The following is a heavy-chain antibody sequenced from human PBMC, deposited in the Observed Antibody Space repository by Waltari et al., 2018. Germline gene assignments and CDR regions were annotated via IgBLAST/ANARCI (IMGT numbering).Heavy chain of an antibody. Sequence: QLQLQESGPGLVKPSETLSLTCTVSGGSISSSSYYWGWIRQPPGKGLEWIGSIYYSGSTYYNPSLKSRVTISVDTSKNQFSLKLSSVTAADTAVYYCAREALIVVVVSFDYWGQGTLVTVSS. CDR3: AREALIVVVVSFDY. CDR1: GGSISSSSYY. D-gene: IGHD3-22*01. CDR2: IYYSGST. J-gene: IGHJ4*02. V-gene: IGHV4-39*07.